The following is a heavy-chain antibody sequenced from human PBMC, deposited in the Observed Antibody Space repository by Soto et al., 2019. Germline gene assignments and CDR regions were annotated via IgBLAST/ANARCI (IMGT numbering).Heavy chain of an antibody. Sequence: QVQLQESGPGLVKPSETLSLTCTVSGGSISSYYWNWIRQPPGKGLEWIGYIYYSGSTNYNPSLKGRVTVSLDTSKNQFSLKLNSVTAADTAVYYCARQAGSSGWYIDYWGQGTLVTVSS. CDR2: IYYSGST. V-gene: IGHV4-59*08. CDR3: ARQAGSSGWYIDY. CDR1: GGSISSYY. D-gene: IGHD6-19*01. J-gene: IGHJ4*02.